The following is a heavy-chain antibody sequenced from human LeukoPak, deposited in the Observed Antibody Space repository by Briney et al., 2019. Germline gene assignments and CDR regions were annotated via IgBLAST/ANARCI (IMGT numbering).Heavy chain of an antibody. CDR2: IYPGDSDT. V-gene: IGHV5-51*01. J-gene: IGHJ3*02. CDR3: ARGFHTMIVVANAFDI. D-gene: IGHD3-22*01. CDR1: GYSFTSYW. Sequence: GESLKISCKGSGYSFTSYWIGWVRQMPGKGLEWMGIIYPGDSDTRYSPSFQGQVTISADKSISTAYLQWSSLKASDTAMYYCARGFHTMIVVANAFDIWGQGTMVTVSS.